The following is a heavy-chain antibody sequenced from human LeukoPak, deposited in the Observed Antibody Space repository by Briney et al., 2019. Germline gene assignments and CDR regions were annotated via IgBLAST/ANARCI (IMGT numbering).Heavy chain of an antibody. CDR3: ARQSDELSSWGVLWFAP. CDR1: GGSISSYY. D-gene: IGHD6-13*01. CDR2: IYTSGST. J-gene: IGHJ5*02. V-gene: IGHV4-4*09. Sequence: SETLSLTCTVSGGSISSYYRSWIRQPPGKGLEWVGYIYTSGSTNYNPSLKSRVTISVDTSKNQFSLKLSSVTAADTAVYYCARQSDELSSWGVLWFAPWGQGTLVTVSS.